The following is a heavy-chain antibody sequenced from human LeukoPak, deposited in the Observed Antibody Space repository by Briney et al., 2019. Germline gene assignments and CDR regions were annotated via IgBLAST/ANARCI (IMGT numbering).Heavy chain of an antibody. CDR2: ISGSGGST. D-gene: IGHD3-22*01. V-gene: IGHV3-23*01. CDR1: GFTFSTYA. CDR3: ARYFDSSGYRPFDY. J-gene: IGHJ4*02. Sequence: GSLRLSCAASGFTFSTYAMSWVRQAPGKGLEWVSAISGSGGSTYYADSVKGRFTISRDNSKNTPYLQMNSLGAEDTAVYYCARYFDSSGYRPFDYWGQGTLVTVSS.